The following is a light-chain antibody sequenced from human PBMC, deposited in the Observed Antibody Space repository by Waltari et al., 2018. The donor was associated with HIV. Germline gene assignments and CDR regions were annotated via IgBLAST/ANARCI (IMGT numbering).Light chain of an antibody. J-gene: IGLJ2*01. CDR2: KDS. Sequence: SYELAQPPSVSVSPGQTARLTCSGDALPRQFVYWYQQKPGQAPIVVIYKDSERPSGIPERFSGFISGTTATLTISAVQAEEEAHYYCQSANITGTLGVFGGGTRLTV. V-gene: IGLV3-25*02. CDR3: QSANITGTLGV. CDR1: ALPRQF.